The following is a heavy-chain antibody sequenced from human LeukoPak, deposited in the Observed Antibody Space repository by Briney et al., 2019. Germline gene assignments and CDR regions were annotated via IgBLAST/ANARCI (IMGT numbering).Heavy chain of an antibody. D-gene: IGHD3-10*01. Sequence: PGGSLRLSCAASGFTFSSYSMNWVRQAPGKGLEWVSSISSSSSYIYYADSVKGRFTISRDNAKNSLHLQMNSLRAEDTAVYYCAREGYYYGSGSYYKTNYFDYWGQGTLVTVSS. CDR1: GFTFSSYS. J-gene: IGHJ4*02. V-gene: IGHV3-21*01. CDR3: AREGYYYGSGSYYKTNYFDY. CDR2: ISSSSSYI.